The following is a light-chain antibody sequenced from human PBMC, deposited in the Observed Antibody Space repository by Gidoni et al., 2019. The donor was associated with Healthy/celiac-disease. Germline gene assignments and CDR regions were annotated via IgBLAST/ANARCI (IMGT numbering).Light chain of an antibody. CDR3: QQDYNWGA. J-gene: IGKJ2*01. V-gene: IGKV3D-7*01. CDR1: KSVSSSY. Sequence: PGERVTLSCRASKSVSSSYLTWYQQKPGQAPRLLIYGASTRATGIPARFSGSGSGTDFTLTISSLQPEDFAVYYCQQDYNWGAFXQXTKLXIK. CDR2: GAS.